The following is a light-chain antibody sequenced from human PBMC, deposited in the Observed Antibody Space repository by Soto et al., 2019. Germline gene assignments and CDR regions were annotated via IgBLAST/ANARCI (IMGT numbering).Light chain of an antibody. CDR1: SSNIGAGYD. J-gene: IGLJ1*01. CDR2: GNT. Sequence: QSVLTQPPSVSGAPGQRVTISCTGGSSNIGAGYDVHWYQQLPGTAPKLLIYGNTDRHSGVPDRFSGSKSGTSSSLAITGLQAEDEADYYCQSYDSRLSGYVFGPGTKLTVL. V-gene: IGLV1-40*01. CDR3: QSYDSRLSGYV.